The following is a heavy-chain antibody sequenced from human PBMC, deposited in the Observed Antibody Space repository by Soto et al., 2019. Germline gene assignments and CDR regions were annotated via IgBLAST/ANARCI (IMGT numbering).Heavy chain of an antibody. V-gene: IGHV3-9*01. J-gene: IGHJ4*02. CDR1: GFPFDDYA. CDR2: ISWNSASI. Sequence: EVQLVESGGGLVQPGRSLRLSCAASGFPFDDYAMHWVRQAPGKGLEWGSGISWNSASIGYADSVKGRFTISRDNAKNSLYLQMNRLRAEDTALYYCAKDKDRVTFSYYFDYWGQATLVTVSS. D-gene: IGHD2-21*02. CDR3: AKDKDRVTFSYYFDY.